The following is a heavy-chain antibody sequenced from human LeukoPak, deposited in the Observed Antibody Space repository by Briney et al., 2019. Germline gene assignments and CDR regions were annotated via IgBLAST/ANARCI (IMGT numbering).Heavy chain of an antibody. V-gene: IGHV3-33*01. Sequence: GRSLRLSCAASGFSFSNYGMHWVRQAPGKGLEWVAVIWYDGSNKYYADSVKGRFTISRDNSKNTLYVQMSSLRAEDTAVYYCARSNNGGWGYCDYWGQGSLVTASS. CDR2: IWYDGSNK. CDR1: GFSFSNYG. D-gene: IGHD3-16*01. J-gene: IGHJ4*02. CDR3: ARSNNGGWGYCDY.